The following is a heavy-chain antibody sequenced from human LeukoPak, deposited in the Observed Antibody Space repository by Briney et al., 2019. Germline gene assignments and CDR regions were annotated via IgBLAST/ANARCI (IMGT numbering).Heavy chain of an antibody. Sequence: ASVKVSCKASGYTFTSYGISWVRQAPGQGLEWMGWISAYNGNTNYAQKLQGRVTMTTDTSTSTAYMELRSLRSDDTAVYYCARESARLYYYHSSGYYYWGQGTLVTVSS. CDR2: ISAYNGNT. CDR3: ARESARLYYYHSSGYYY. V-gene: IGHV1-18*01. D-gene: IGHD3-22*01. J-gene: IGHJ4*02. CDR1: GYTFTSYG.